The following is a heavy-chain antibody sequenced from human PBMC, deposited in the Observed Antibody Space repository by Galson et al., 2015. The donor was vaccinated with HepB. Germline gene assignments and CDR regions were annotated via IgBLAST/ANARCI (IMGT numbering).Heavy chain of an antibody. CDR3: ARHPGIAAADDY. Sequence: QVQLQESGPGLVKPSETLSLTCTVSGGSISSYYWSWIRQPPGKGLEWIGYIYYSGSTNYNPSLKSRVTISVDTSKNQFSLKLSSVTAADTAVYYCARHPGIAAADDYWGQGTLVTVSS. CDR1: GGSISSYY. J-gene: IGHJ4*02. CDR2: IYYSGST. V-gene: IGHV4-59*01. D-gene: IGHD6-13*01.